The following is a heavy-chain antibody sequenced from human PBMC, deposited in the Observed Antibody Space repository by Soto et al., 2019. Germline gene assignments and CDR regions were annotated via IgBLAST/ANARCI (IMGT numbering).Heavy chain of an antibody. D-gene: IGHD2-15*01. V-gene: IGHV1-2*04. J-gene: IGHJ6*02. CDR3: ARGRGRPYYYGMDV. CDR2: INPNSGGT. Sequence: GASVKVSCKASGYTFTGYYMHWVRQAPGQGLEWMGWINPNSGGTNYAQKFQGWVTMTRDTSISTAYMELSRLRSDDTAVYYCARGRGRPYYYGMDVWGQGTTVTVSS. CDR1: GYTFTGYY.